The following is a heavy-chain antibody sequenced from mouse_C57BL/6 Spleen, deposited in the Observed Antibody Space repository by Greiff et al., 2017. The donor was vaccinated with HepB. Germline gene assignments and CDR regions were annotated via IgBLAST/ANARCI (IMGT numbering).Heavy chain of an antibody. CDR2: ISNGGGST. Sequence: EVKLMESGGGLVQPGGSLKLSCAASGFTFSDYYMYWVRQTPEKRLEWVAYISNGGGSTYYPDTVKGRFTISRDNAKNTLYLQMSRLKSEDTAMYYCARKDYGNYFAYWGQGTLVTVSA. V-gene: IGHV5-12*01. J-gene: IGHJ3*01. CDR1: GFTFSDYY. CDR3: ARKDYGNYFAY. D-gene: IGHD2-1*01.